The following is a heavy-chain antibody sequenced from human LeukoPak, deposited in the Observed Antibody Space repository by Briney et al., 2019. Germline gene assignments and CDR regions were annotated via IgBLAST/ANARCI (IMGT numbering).Heavy chain of an antibody. CDR1: GYTFTSYT. J-gene: IGHJ4*02. V-gene: IGHV1-2*02. CDR3: ARDRYGDGFAHLDY. D-gene: IGHD5-24*01. Sequence: ASVKVSCNASGYTFTSYTINWVRQAPGQGLEWLGWITPSGGTNYPQKVRGRVAITLDTSITTPYMDLSRLTSDDTAVYYCARDRYGDGFAHLDYGGQGALVTVSS. CDR2: ITPSGGT.